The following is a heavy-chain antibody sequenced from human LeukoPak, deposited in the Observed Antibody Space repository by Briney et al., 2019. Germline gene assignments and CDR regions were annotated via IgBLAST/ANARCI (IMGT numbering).Heavy chain of an antibody. CDR1: GGSFSGYY. J-gene: IGHJ4*02. CDR3: ARLKYSSGWYRGGGFDY. V-gene: IGHV4-34*01. Sequence: PSETLSFTCAVYGGSFSGYYWSWIRQPPGKGLEWIGEINHSGSTNYNPSLKSRVTISVDTSKNQFSLKLSSVTAADTAVYYCARLKYSSGWYRGGGFDYWGQGTLVTVSS. CDR2: INHSGST. D-gene: IGHD6-19*01.